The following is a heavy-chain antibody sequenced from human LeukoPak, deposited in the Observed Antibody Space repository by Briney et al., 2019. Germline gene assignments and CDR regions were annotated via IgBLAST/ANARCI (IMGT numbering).Heavy chain of an antibody. D-gene: IGHD6-19*01. CDR3: AKGIYSSGWSYFDY. CDR1: GFTFSNSA. Sequence: GGSLRLSCAASGFTFSNSAMSWVRQAPGKGLEWVSTLSGSGITTYYADSVKGRFTISRDNSKNTLYLQMNSLRAEDKAVYYCAKGIYSSGWSYFDYWGHGPLVTVSS. V-gene: IGHV3-23*01. CDR2: LSGSGITT. J-gene: IGHJ4*01.